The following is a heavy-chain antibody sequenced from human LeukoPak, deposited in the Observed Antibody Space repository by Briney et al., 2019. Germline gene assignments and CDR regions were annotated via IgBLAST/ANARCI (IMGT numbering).Heavy chain of an antibody. CDR3: ARVIRYGATTLARDWFDP. D-gene: IGHD5-12*01. CDR2: IYYSGST. J-gene: IGHJ5*02. Sequence: SETLSLTCNVSGGSISSYYWSWIRQPPGKGLEWIGYIYYSGSTNYNPSLKSRVTISVDTSKNQFSLKLSSVTAADTAVYYCARVIRYGATTLARDWFDPWGQGTLVTVSS. V-gene: IGHV4-59*12. CDR1: GGSISSYY.